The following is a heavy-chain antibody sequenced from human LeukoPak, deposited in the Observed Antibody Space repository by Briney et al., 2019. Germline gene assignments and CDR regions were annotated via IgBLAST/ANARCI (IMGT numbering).Heavy chain of an antibody. CDR2: ISGSGGST. CDR1: GFTFSSYA. Sequence: GGSLRLSCAASGFTFSSYAMSWVRQAPGKGLEWVSAISGSGGSTYYADSVKGRFTISRDNAKNSLDLQMDSLRAEDTAVYYCARERVGAKWGQGTLVTVSS. V-gene: IGHV3-23*01. CDR3: ARERVGAK. J-gene: IGHJ4*02. D-gene: IGHD1-26*01.